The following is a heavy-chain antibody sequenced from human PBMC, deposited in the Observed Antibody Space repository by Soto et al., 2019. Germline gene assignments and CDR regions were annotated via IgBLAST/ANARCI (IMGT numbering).Heavy chain of an antibody. CDR2: IIPIYGTA. Sequence: QVQLMQSGAEVREPGSSVKVSCKVSGDTFNKYTINWVRQAPGQGLEWMAGIIPIYGTANYALKFHDRIKVTADESTATAYMELNSLTSEDTAIYYCARDGHGYNYWYFDLWGRGTLITVSS. J-gene: IGHJ2*01. D-gene: IGHD5-12*01. V-gene: IGHV1-69*01. CDR1: GDTFNKYT. CDR3: ARDGHGYNYWYFDL.